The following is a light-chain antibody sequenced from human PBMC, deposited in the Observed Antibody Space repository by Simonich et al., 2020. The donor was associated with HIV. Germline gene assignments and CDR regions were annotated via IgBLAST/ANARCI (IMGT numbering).Light chain of an antibody. Sequence: DIQMTQSPSSVSASVGDRVTITCRASQGISSWLAWHQQKPGKTPKVLIYKASSLESGVPSRFSGSGSGTEFTLTISSLQPDDFATYFCQQYSNYSRTFGQGTKVDIK. CDR1: QGISSW. CDR2: KAS. CDR3: QQYSNYSRT. V-gene: IGKV1-5*03. J-gene: IGKJ1*01.